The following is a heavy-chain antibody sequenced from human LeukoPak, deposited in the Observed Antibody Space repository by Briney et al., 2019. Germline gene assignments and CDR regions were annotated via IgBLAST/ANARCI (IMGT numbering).Heavy chain of an antibody. CDR3: ARPTFMGGASNDY. Sequence: SETLSLTCTVSGGSISSYYWSWIRQPPGKGLEWIGYIYYSGSTNYNPSLKSRVTISVDTSKNQFSLKLSSVTAADTAMYYCARPTFMGGASNDYWGQGTLVTVSS. CDR2: IYYSGST. J-gene: IGHJ4*02. D-gene: IGHD1-26*01. V-gene: IGHV4-59*01. CDR1: GGSISSYY.